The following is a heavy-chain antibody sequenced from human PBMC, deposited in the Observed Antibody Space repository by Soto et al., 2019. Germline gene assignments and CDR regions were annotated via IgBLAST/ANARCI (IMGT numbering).Heavy chain of an antibody. V-gene: IGHV3-23*01. CDR1: GFTFSSYA. D-gene: IGHD2-2*01. J-gene: IGHJ5*02. Sequence: GGSLRLSCAASGFTFSSYAMSWVRQAPGKGLEWVSAISGSGGSTYYADSVKGRFTISRDNSKNTLYLQMNSLRAEDTAVYYCAKLLAGYCSSTSCSWGWFDPWGQGTLVTVSS. CDR3: AKLLAGYCSSTSCSWGWFDP. CDR2: ISGSGGST.